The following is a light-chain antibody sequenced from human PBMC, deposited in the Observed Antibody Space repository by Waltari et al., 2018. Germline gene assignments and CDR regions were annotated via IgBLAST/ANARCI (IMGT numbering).Light chain of an antibody. CDR1: SSNIGSNY. CDR2: GNN. J-gene: IGLJ3*02. CDR3: AAWDDSLSGWV. Sequence: QSTLTQPPSASGTPGQRVTIPCSGSSSNIGSNYVFWYQQFPGTAPKVLIYGNNRRPSGVPDRFAGARSGSSASLIIGGLRSEDEADYYCAAWDDSLSGWVFGGGTKVTVL. V-gene: IGLV1-47*01.